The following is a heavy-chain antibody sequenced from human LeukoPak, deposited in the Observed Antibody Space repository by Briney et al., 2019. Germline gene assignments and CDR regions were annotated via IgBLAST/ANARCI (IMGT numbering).Heavy chain of an antibody. J-gene: IGHJ4*02. Sequence: PGRSLRLSXAASGFTFSSYEMNWVRQAPGKGLEWVSYISSSGSTIYCADSVKGRFTISRDNAKNSLYLQMNSLRAEDTAVYYCARDSAVLMTTVTTGDDWGQGTLVTVSS. CDR3: ARDSAVLMTTVTTGDD. V-gene: IGHV3-48*03. CDR2: ISSSGSTI. CDR1: GFTFSSYE. D-gene: IGHD4-17*01.